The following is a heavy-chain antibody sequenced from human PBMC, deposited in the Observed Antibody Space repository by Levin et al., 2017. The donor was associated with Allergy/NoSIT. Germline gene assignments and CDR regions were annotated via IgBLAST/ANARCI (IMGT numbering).Heavy chain of an antibody. Sequence: ASVKVSCKASGYTFTSYYMHWVRQAPGQGLEWMGIINPSGGSTSYAQKFQGRVTMTRDTSTSTVYMELSSLRSEDTAVYYCARGATYYGDYVLGPTAYYYYGMDVWGQGTTVTVSS. CDR3: ARGATYYGDYVLGPTAYYYYGMDV. CDR2: INPSGGST. V-gene: IGHV1-46*01. J-gene: IGHJ6*02. CDR1: GYTFTSYY. D-gene: IGHD4-17*01.